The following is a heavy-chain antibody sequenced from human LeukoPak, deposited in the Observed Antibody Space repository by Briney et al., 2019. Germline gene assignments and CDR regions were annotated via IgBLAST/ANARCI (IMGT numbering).Heavy chain of an antibody. J-gene: IGHJ3*02. Sequence: ASVKVSCKASGYTFTGYYMHWVRQAPGQGLEWMGRINPNSGGTNYAQKFQGRVTMTRDTSISTAYMELSRLRSDDTAVYYCARDLRYYDSSGHYYKAFDIWGQGTMVTVSS. D-gene: IGHD3-22*01. V-gene: IGHV1-2*06. CDR1: GYTFTGYY. CDR2: INPNSGGT. CDR3: ARDLRYYDSSGHYYKAFDI.